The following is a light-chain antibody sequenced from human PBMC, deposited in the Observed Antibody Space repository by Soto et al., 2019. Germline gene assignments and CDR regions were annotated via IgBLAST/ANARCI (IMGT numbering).Light chain of an antibody. CDR2: GAS. CDR3: QQYRDSRT. J-gene: IGKJ1*01. Sequence: VLTQSPGTLSLSPGERATLSCRASQSFSNNYLAWYQQKPGQAPRLLIYGASSRATGIPDRFSGSGSGTDFTLTISRLELEDFAVYYCQQYRDSRTFGQGTKVDIK. V-gene: IGKV3-20*01. CDR1: QSFSNNY.